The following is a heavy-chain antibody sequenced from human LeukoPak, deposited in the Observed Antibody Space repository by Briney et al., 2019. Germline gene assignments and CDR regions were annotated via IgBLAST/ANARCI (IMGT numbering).Heavy chain of an antibody. J-gene: IGHJ4*02. CDR2: IYPGESET. V-gene: IGHV5-51*01. CDR1: GYSFSNYW. CDR3: AKLGAYSSSWYGFFDY. Sequence: GESLKISCKGSGYSFSNYWIGWVRPLPGKGLELMGIIYPGESETRYSPSVEGQVTISADKSITTAYLQWSSLKASDTAMYYCAKLGAYSSSWYGFFDYWGQGTLVAVSS. D-gene: IGHD6-13*01.